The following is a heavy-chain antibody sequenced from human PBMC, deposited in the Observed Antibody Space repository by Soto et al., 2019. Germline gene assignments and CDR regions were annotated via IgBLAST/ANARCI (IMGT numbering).Heavy chain of an antibody. D-gene: IGHD2-2*01. CDR2: ISGSGGST. CDR3: AKDIVVVPAARGPFDY. J-gene: IGHJ4*02. Sequence: TGGSLRLSCAASGFTFSSYAMSWVRQAPGKGLEWVSAISGSGGSTYYADSVKGRFTISRDNSKNTLYLQMNSLRAEDTAVYYCAKDIVVVPAARGPFDYWGQGTLVTVSS. CDR1: GFTFSSYA. V-gene: IGHV3-23*01.